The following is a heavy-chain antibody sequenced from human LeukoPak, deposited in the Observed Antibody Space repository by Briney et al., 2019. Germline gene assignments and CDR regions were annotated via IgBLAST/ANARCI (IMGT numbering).Heavy chain of an antibody. Sequence: SGTLSLTCAVSGGSISSSNWWSWVRQPPGKGLEWIGEIYHSGSTNYNPSLKSRVTISVDTSKNQFSLKLSSVTAADTAVYYCAREGFGLGPREAFDIWGQGTMVTVSS. V-gene: IGHV4-4*02. CDR1: GGSISSSNW. CDR2: IYHSGST. D-gene: IGHD3/OR15-3a*01. J-gene: IGHJ3*02. CDR3: AREGFGLGPREAFDI.